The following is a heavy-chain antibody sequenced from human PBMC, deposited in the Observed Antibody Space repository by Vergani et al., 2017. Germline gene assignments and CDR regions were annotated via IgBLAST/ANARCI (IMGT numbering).Heavy chain of an antibody. Sequence: QVQLVQSGAEVKKPGASVKVSCKASGYTFTSYYMHWVRQAPGQGLEWMGIINPSGGSTSYAQKFQGRVTMTRDTSTSTVYMELSSLRSEDTAVYYCAMGPSRSYSSSPLLGYWGQGTLVTVSS. J-gene: IGHJ4*02. CDR2: INPSGGST. V-gene: IGHV1-46*01. D-gene: IGHD6-13*01. CDR1: GYTFTSYY. CDR3: AMGPSRSYSSSPLLGY.